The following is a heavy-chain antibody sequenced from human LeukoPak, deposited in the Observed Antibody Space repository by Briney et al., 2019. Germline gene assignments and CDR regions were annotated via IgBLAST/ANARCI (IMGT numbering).Heavy chain of an antibody. CDR3: AKDGATTWFGEAT. Sequence: GRSLRLSCAASGFTFSSYSMQWVRQAPGKGLEWVALISPDGRDKYYGDSVKGRFTISRDNSKNTLYLQMNSPRAEDTAVYYCAKDGATTWFGEATWGQGTPVTVSS. J-gene: IGHJ5*02. CDR2: ISPDGRDK. CDR1: GFTFSSYS. V-gene: IGHV3-30*18. D-gene: IGHD3-10*01.